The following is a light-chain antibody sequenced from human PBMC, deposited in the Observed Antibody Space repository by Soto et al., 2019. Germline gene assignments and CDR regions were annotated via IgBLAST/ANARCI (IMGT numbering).Light chain of an antibody. CDR3: QVWDRSFDPS. CDR2: DDS. Sequence: SYELTQPPSVSVAPGQTARITCGGNNIGSKSVQWYQQRPRQAPVLVVYDDSDRPSGIPERFSGSNSGNTATLTISRVEAGDEADFYCQVWDRSFDPSFGGGTKLTVL. J-gene: IGLJ2*01. V-gene: IGLV3-21*02. CDR1: NIGSKS.